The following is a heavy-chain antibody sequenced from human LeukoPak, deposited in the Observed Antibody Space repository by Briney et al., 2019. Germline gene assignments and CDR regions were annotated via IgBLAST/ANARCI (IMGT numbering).Heavy chain of an antibody. J-gene: IGHJ4*02. CDR2: IKQDGSEK. V-gene: IGHV3-7*01. Sequence: PGGSLRLSCAASGFTFSSYWMSWVRQAPGKGLEWVANIKQDGSEKYYVDSVKGRFTISRDNAKNLLYLQMNSLRAEDSAVYYCASGVAAYYFDYWGQGTLVTVSS. CDR3: ASGVAAYYFDY. D-gene: IGHD2-15*01. CDR1: GFTFSSYW.